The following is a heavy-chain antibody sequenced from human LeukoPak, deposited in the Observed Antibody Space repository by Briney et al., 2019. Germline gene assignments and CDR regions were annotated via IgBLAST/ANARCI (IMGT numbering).Heavy chain of an antibody. Sequence: GGSLRLSCAASGFTFSGYAMSWVRRAPGKGLEWVSTISGGGGSTYYADSVKGRFIISRDNSKNTLYLQMNSLRAEDTAVYYCARHPWSGYSYHFDYWGQGTLVTVSS. J-gene: IGHJ4*02. CDR3: ARHPWSGYSYHFDY. CDR1: GFTFSGYA. D-gene: IGHD3-3*01. V-gene: IGHV3-23*01. CDR2: ISGGGGST.